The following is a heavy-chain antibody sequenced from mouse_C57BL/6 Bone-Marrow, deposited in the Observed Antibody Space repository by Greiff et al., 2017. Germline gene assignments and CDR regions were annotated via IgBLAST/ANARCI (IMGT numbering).Heavy chain of an antibody. V-gene: IGHV1-72*01. D-gene: IGHD1-1*01. Sequence: QVQLQQPGAELVKPGASVKLSCKASGYTFTSYWMHWVKQRPGRGLEWIGRIDPNSGGTNYNEKFKNKATLTVAKPSSTAYMQISSLTTEDSAVYYCARDDYGISHWYFDVWGTGTTVTVSS. CDR1: GYTFTSYW. CDR2: IDPNSGGT. CDR3: ARDDYGISHWYFDV. J-gene: IGHJ1*03.